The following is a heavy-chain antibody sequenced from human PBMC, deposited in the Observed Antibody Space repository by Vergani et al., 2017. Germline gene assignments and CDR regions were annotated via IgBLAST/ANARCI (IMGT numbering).Heavy chain of an antibody. D-gene: IGHD3-10*01. CDR1: GFTFSHYS. J-gene: IGHJ3*02. Sequence: EVQLVESGGGLVQPGGSLKLSCVASGFTFSHYSMNWFRQAPGQGLEWVGGIRSKAYGQATIYAASVKGRFTISRDDSKSIAYLQMNNLQTEDTAMYYCVRDQVTMLRGSDALDIWGQGTMVTVSS. CDR3: VRDQVTMLRGSDALDI. V-gene: IGHV3-49*03. CDR2: IRSKAYGQAT.